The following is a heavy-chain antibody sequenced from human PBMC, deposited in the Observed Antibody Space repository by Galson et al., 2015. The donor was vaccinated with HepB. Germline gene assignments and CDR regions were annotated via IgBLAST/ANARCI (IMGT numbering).Heavy chain of an antibody. D-gene: IGHD3-3*01. CDR3: ARGAGGVLIYYHYYYMDV. CDR2: IYYSGNN. V-gene: IGHV4-59*01. J-gene: IGHJ6*03. CDR1: GGSIGSYS. Sequence: SETLSLTCTASGGSIGSYSWSWIRQPPGKGQEWIGYIYYSGNNNYNASLKSRVTISVDTSKNQFSLKLYSVTAADTAVYYFARGAGGVLIYYHYYYMDVWGKGTTVTVSS.